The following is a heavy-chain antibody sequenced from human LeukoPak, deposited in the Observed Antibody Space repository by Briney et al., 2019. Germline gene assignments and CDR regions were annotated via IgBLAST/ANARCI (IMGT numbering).Heavy chain of an antibody. D-gene: IGHD5-18*01. CDR1: GFTDSGKY. V-gene: IGHV3-66*01. J-gene: IGHJ4*02. Sequence: PGGSLRLSCAASGFTDSGKYMSWVRQAPGKGLEWVSVFYSGGSTFYADSVKGRFTISRDSSKNTLYLQMNSLRVEDTAVYYCARAGVDAGYSYGGDFFDYWGQGTLVTVSS. CDR3: ARAGVDAGYSYGGDFFDY. CDR2: FYSGGST.